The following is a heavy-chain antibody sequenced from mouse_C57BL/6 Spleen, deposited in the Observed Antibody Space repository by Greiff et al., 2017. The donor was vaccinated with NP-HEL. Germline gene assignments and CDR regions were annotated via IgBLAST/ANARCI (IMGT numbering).Heavy chain of an antibody. CDR1: GYTFTDYE. Sequence: QVQLQQPGAELVRPGASVTLSCKASGYTFTDYEMHWVKQTPVHGLEWIGAIDPETGGTAYNQKFKGKAILTADKSSSTAYMELRSLTSEDSAVYYCTTWVFAYWGQGTLVTVSA. V-gene: IGHV1-15*01. D-gene: IGHD4-1*01. CDR3: TTWVFAY. J-gene: IGHJ3*01. CDR2: IDPETGGT.